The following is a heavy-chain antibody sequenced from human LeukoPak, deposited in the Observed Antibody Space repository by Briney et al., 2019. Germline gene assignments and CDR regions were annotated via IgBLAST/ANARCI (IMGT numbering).Heavy chain of an antibody. CDR2: ISGSGGST. CDR3: AKEYDLIAVAYLFDP. CDR1: GFTFSSYG. J-gene: IGHJ5*02. V-gene: IGHV3-23*01. Sequence: WGSLRLSCAASGFTFSSYGMSWVRQVPGKGLEWVSSISGSGGSTFYADSVKGRFTISRDNSKNTLYLQMNSLRAEDTAVYYCAKEYDLIAVAYLFDPWGQGTLVTVSS. D-gene: IGHD6-19*01.